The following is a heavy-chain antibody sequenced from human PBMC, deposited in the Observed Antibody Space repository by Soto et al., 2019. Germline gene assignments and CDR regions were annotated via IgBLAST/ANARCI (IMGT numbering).Heavy chain of an antibody. CDR1: GGSFSGYY. Sequence: SETLSLTCAGYGGSFSGYYWSWIRQPPGKGLEWIGEINHSGSTNYNPSLKSRVTISVDTSKNQFSLKLSSVTAADTAVYCCATGPYRSGSSRYYMDVWGKGTTVTVSS. CDR2: INHSGST. V-gene: IGHV4-34*01. CDR3: ATGPYRSGSSRYYMDV. D-gene: IGHD3-10*01. J-gene: IGHJ6*03.